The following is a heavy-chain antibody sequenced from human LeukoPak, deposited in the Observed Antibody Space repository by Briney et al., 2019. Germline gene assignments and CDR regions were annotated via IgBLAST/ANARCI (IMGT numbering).Heavy chain of an antibody. Sequence: SVKVSCKASGGTFSSYAISWVRQAPGQGLEWMGGIIPIFGTANYAQKFQGRVTITADESTSTAYMELSSLRSEDTAVYYCARDFQEVRGVMGGNYYYYYYMDVWGKGTTVTISS. CDR2: IIPIFGTA. CDR3: ARDFQEVRGVMGGNYYYYYYMDV. J-gene: IGHJ6*03. CDR1: GGTFSSYA. V-gene: IGHV1-69*13. D-gene: IGHD3-10*01.